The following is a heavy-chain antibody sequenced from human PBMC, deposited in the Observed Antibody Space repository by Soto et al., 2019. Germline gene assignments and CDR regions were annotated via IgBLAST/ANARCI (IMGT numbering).Heavy chain of an antibody. CDR2: IWYDGSNK. J-gene: IGHJ6*02. V-gene: IGHV3-33*01. D-gene: IGHD6-19*01. Sequence: PGGSLRLSCAASGFTFSSYGMHWVRQAPGKGLEWVAVIWYDGSNKYYADSVKGRFTISRDNSKNTLYLQMNSLRAEDTAVYYCARDQEGSVAGTSYYYGMDVWGQGTTVTVSS. CDR1: GFTFSSYG. CDR3: ARDQEGSVAGTSYYYGMDV.